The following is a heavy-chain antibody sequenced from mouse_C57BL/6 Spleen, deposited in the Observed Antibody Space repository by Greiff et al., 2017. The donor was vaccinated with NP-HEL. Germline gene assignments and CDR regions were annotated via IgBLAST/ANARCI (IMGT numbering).Heavy chain of an antibody. Sequence: EVKLQESGPGLVKPSQSLSLTCSVTGYSITSGYYWNWIRQFPGNKLEWMGYISYDGSNNYNPSLKNRISITRDTSKNQFFLKLNSVTTEDTATYYCARPPGYDWYFDVWGTGTTVTVSS. D-gene: IGHD2-2*01. J-gene: IGHJ1*03. CDR1: GYSITSGYY. CDR2: ISYDGSN. V-gene: IGHV3-6*01. CDR3: ARPPGYDWYFDV.